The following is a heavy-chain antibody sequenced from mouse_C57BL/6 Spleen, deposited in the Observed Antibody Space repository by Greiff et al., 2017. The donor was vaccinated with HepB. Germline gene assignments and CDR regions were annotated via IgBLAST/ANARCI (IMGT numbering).Heavy chain of an antibody. V-gene: IGHV1-53*01. Sequence: QVQLQQPGTELVKPGASVKLSCKASGYTFTSYWMHWVKQRPGQGLEWIGNINPSNGGTNYNEKFKSKATLTVDKSSSTAYMQLSILTSEDSAVYYCARSEIYYGNYVWFAYWGQGTLVTVSA. CDR2: INPSNGGT. CDR1: GYTFTSYW. D-gene: IGHD2-1*01. CDR3: ARSEIYYGNYVWFAY. J-gene: IGHJ3*01.